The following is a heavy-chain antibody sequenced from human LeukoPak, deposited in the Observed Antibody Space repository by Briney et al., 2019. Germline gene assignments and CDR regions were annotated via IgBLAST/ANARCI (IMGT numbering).Heavy chain of an antibody. CDR3: AKVGCSGGSCYFDY. CDR2: ISGSGGST. Sequence: GGTLRLSCAASGFTFSSHGMSWVRQAPGKGLEWVSAISGSGGSTYYADSVKGRFTISRDNSKNTLYLQMNSLRAEDTAVYYCAKVGCSGGSCYFDYWGQGTLVTVSS. V-gene: IGHV3-23*01. D-gene: IGHD2-15*01. J-gene: IGHJ4*02. CDR1: GFTFSSHG.